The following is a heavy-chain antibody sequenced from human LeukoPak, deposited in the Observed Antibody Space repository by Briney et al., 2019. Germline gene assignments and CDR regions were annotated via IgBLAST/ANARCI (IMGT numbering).Heavy chain of an antibody. CDR3: ARDLISRDSSSWYSGAGLWYY. V-gene: IGHV4-39*07. Sequence: SETLSLTCTVSGGSISSSSYYWGWIRQPPGKGLEWIGSIYYSGSTYYNPSLKSRVTISVDTSKNQSSLKLSSVTAADTAVYYCARDLISRDSSSWYSGAGLWYYWGQGTLVTVSS. J-gene: IGHJ4*02. D-gene: IGHD6-13*01. CDR2: IYYSGST. CDR1: GGSISSSSYY.